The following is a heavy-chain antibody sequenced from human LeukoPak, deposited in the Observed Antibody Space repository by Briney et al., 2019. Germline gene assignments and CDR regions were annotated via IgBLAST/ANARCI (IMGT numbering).Heavy chain of an antibody. J-gene: IGHJ4*02. Sequence: GGSLRLSCAASGFTFSGYAMHWVRQAPGKGLEYVSAISSNGGSTYYANSVKGRFTISRDNSKNTLYLQMGSLRAEDMAVYYCARDLFFSYYFDYWGQGTLVTVSS. CDR1: GFTFSGYA. CDR2: ISSNGGST. V-gene: IGHV3-64*01. D-gene: IGHD3-3*01. CDR3: ARDLFFSYYFDY.